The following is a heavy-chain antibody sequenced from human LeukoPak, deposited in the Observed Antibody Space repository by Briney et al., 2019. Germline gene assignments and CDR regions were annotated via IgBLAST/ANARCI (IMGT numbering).Heavy chain of an antibody. CDR2: RNHTGST. V-gene: IGHV4-34*01. CDR3: ARVHFFVVAPYYYYMDV. Sequence: PSETLSLTCAVYGGSFSGYYWSWMRQPLGKGLEWIGERNHTGSTNYNPSLKSRVTISVDTSKNQFSLKQRSVTFADTSVYYCARVHFFVVAPYYYYMDVGGKGTTVTVSS. J-gene: IGHJ6*03. D-gene: IGHD3-3*01. CDR1: GGSFSGYY.